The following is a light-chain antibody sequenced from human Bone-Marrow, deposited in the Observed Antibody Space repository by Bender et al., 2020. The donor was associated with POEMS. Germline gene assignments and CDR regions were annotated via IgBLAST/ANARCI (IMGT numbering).Light chain of an antibody. J-gene: IGLJ3*02. CDR2: DVS. CDR3: CSYARSSTSWV. Sequence: QSALTQPASVSGSPGQSITISCTGTTSDVGNNNYVSWYQQHPGTAPKLMIFDVSNRPSGVSNRFSGSKSGNTASLTISGLQAEDEADYYCCSYARSSTSWVFGGGTTLTVL. CDR1: TSDVGNNNY. V-gene: IGLV2-14*03.